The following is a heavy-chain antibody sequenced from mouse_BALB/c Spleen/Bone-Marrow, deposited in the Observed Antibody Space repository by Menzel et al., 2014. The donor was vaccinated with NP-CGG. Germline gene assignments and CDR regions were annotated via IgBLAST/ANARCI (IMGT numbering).Heavy chain of an antibody. Sequence: EVMLVESGGGLVKPGGSLKLSCAASGFTLSSYAMSWVRQTPEKRLEWVATISSGGSYTYYPDSVKGRFTISRDNAKNTLYLQMSSLRSEDTAMYYCAGKSYYDYDGRPWFAYWGQGTLVTVSA. V-gene: IGHV5-9-1*01. D-gene: IGHD2-4*01. CDR3: AGKSYYDYDGRPWFAY. CDR2: ISSGGSYT. CDR1: GFTLSSYA. J-gene: IGHJ3*01.